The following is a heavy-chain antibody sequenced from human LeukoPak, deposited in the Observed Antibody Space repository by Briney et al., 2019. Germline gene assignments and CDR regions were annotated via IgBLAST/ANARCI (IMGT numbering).Heavy chain of an antibody. J-gene: IGHJ6*02. CDR2: VNPNNGVT. CDR1: EDXFTGYY. V-gene: IGHV1-2*02. Sequence: ASVKVSCKASEDXFTGYYIHWVRQAPGQGLEWMGWVNPNNGVTEYAQEFQGRVTMTRDTSLSTAYMELSRLRSDDTAVYYCATDHCTRTNCYEDYYHGMDVWGQGTTVTVSS. D-gene: IGHD2-2*01. CDR3: ATDHCTRTNCYEDYYHGMDV.